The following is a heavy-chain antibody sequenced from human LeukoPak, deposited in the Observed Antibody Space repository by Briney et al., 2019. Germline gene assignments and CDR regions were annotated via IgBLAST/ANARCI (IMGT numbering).Heavy chain of an antibody. V-gene: IGHV1-3*03. CDR3: ARAGYYGLGTLDY. Sequence: ASVKVSCKASGYTFTSYAMHWVRQAPGQRLEWMGWINAGNGNTKYSQEFQGRVTITRDTSASTAYMELSSLRSEDMAVYYRARAGYYGLGTLDYWGQGTLVTVSS. CDR1: GYTFTSYA. D-gene: IGHD3-3*01. CDR2: INAGNGNT. J-gene: IGHJ4*02.